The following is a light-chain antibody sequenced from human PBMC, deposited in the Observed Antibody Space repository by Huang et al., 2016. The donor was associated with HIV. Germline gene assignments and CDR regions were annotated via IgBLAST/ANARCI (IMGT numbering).Light chain of an antibody. CDR2: GAS. CDR3: HQSYTFSS. CDR1: QDIGTY. V-gene: IGKV1-39*01. J-gene: IGKJ5*01. Sequence: DIQMTQSPSFLSASVGDSVTITCRTTQDIGTYLNWYQQRPGKAPNLLIHGASTVHRGVPSRFGGGGYGTEFTLTINGLQAEDFAIYYCHQSYTFSSVGQGTRLDIK.